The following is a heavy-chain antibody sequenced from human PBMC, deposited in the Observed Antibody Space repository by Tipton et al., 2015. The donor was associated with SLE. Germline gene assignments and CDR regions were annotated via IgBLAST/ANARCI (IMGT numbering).Heavy chain of an antibody. CDR2: VYYTGSS. J-gene: IGHJ4*02. D-gene: IGHD4-17*01. Sequence: LRLSCTVSGGSINNSSYYWAWLRQPPGKGLEWIGYVYYTGSSNYNPSLKSRVTMSVDTSKNQLSLRLSSVTAADTAVYYCATHGDSLNPIDYWGQGTLVTVPS. V-gene: IGHV4-61*05. CDR3: ATHGDSLNPIDY. CDR1: GGSINNSSYY.